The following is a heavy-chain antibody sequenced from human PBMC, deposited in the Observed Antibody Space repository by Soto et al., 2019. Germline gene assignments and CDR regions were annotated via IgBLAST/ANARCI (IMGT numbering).Heavy chain of an antibody. CDR2: INPNSGNT. J-gene: IGHJ4*02. D-gene: IGHD3-16*01. CDR3: ARDTTYGGFGASDFDD. V-gene: IGHV1-2*02. Sequence: QVQLAQSGAEVKKPGASVKVSCKASGYTFTAYYIHWVRQAPGKGLEWMGWINPNSGNTNYAQKFQGRVTMTRDTSINIGYMELTRLRSDDTAVYYCARDTTYGGFGASDFDDWGQGTLVTVSS. CDR1: GYTFTAYY.